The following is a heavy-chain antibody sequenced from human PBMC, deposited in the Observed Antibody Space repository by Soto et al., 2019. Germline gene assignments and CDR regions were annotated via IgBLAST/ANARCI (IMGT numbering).Heavy chain of an antibody. CDR2: IYPGDSDT. Sequence: GESLKISCNGSDYSFISYWIVWVRQMPGKGLEWMGIIYPGDSDTRYSPSFQGQVTISADKSISTGYLQWSSLKASDTAIYYCARSGDSRTSSSSQSYGMDVWGPGTKVTVYS. D-gene: IGHD2-2*01. J-gene: IGHJ6*02. CDR3: ARSGDSRTSSSSQSYGMDV. V-gene: IGHV5-51*01. CDR1: DYSFISYW.